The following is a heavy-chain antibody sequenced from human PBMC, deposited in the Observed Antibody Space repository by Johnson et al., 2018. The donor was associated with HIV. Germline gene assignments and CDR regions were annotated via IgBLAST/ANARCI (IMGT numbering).Heavy chain of an antibody. Sequence: EVQLVESGGVVVQPGGSLRLSCAASGFTFDDYAMHWVRQAPGKGLEWVSLISWDGGRTYYADSVKGRFTISRDNIKNSLYLQMNRLRSEDTAWYYWAKELARQSDAFDIWGQGTMVTVSS. CDR2: ISWDGGRT. J-gene: IGHJ3*02. CDR3: AKELARQSDAFDI. V-gene: IGHV3-43D*03. CDR1: GFTFDDYA. D-gene: IGHD5-12*01.